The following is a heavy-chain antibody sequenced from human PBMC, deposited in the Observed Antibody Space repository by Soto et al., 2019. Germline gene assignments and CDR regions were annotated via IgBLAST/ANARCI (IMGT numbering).Heavy chain of an antibody. D-gene: IGHD3-10*01. CDR1: GGTVSSYA. V-gene: IGHV1-69*01. CDR3: ARDVSSDTTGFRGYDL. CDR2: FIPIFVSA. Sequence: QLHLVQSGAEVKKAGSSVKVSCKASGGTVSSYAITWVRQAPGKGLEWMGVFIPIFVSAHYAPKFQGRITITAAEDTSTAYMELSGLTSEDTAIYYCARDVSSDTTGFRGYDLWGQGTQVTVSS. J-gene: IGHJ4*02.